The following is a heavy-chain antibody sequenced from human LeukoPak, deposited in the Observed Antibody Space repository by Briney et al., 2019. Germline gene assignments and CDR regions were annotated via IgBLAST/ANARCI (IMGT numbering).Heavy chain of an antibody. CDR2: IIPILGIA. J-gene: IGHJ5*02. Sequence: SVKVSCKASGGTFCSYTISWVRQAPGQGLEWMGRIIPILGIANYAQKFQGRVTITADKSTSTAYMELSSLRSEDTAVYYCARDPAAISSFNWFDPWGQGTLVTVSS. CDR3: ARDPAAISSFNWFDP. V-gene: IGHV1-69*04. D-gene: IGHD2-2*02. CDR1: GGTFCSYT.